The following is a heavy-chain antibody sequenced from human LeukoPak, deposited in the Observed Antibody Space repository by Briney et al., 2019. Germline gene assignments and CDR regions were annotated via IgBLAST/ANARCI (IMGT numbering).Heavy chain of an antibody. Sequence: SVKVSCKASGYTFTGYYMHWVRQAPGQGLEWMGGIMPMFDTADYAQKFQGRVTFTADESTNTDYMELSSLRSEDTAVYYCARGYSGYHDAFHIWGQGTMVTVSS. CDR1: GYTFTGYY. CDR2: IMPMFDTA. D-gene: IGHD1-26*01. CDR3: ARGYSGYHDAFHI. V-gene: IGHV1-69*13. J-gene: IGHJ3*02.